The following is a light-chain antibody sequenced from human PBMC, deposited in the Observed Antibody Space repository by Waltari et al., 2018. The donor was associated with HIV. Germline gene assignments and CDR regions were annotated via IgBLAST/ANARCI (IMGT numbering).Light chain of an antibody. V-gene: IGKV3-20*01. CDR3: QQYCSSPWT. CDR2: GAS. J-gene: IGKJ1*01. CDR1: QGVSSTY. Sequence: EIVLTQSPGTLSLSPGERATLSCRASQGVSSTYFAWYQHRLGQAPRLLISGASSRATGTPDRFSGSGSGTDFTLTISRLEPEDSAVYYCQQYCSSPWTFGQGTKVEVK.